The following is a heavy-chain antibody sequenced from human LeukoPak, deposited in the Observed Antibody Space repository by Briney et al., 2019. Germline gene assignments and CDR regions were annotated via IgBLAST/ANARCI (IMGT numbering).Heavy chain of an antibody. CDR3: ARGYCSSTSCPAGLDY. D-gene: IGHD2-2*01. CDR1: GGTFSSYA. Sequence: GASVKVSCKASGGTFSSYAISWVRQAPGQGLEWMGGIIPIFGTANYAQKFQGRVTITSDESTSTAYMELSSLRSEDTAVYYCARGYCSSTSCPAGLDYWGQGTLVTVSS. J-gene: IGHJ4*02. CDR2: IIPIFGTA. V-gene: IGHV1-69*13.